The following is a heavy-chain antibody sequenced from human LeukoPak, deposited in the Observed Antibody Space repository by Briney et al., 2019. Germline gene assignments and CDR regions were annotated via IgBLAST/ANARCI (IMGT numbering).Heavy chain of an antibody. CDR2: ISNSGGST. Sequence: PGGSLRLSCAASAFTFSSYTMSWVRQAPGKGLEWVSAISNSGGSTYYADSMKGRFTISRDNSKNTLYLQMNSLRAEDTAVYYCAKDGYVSWAYQLSHFDYWGQGTLVTVSS. J-gene: IGHJ4*02. CDR3: AKDGYVSWAYQLSHFDY. D-gene: IGHD2-2*03. CDR1: AFTFSSYT. V-gene: IGHV3-23*01.